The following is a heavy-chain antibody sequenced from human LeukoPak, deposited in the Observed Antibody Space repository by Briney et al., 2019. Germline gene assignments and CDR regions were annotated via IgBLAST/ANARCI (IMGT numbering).Heavy chain of an antibody. V-gene: IGHV3-11*06. Sequence: GGSLRLSCAASGFSFSDSYMSWIRQAPGKGLEWVSYISGSNIYTNYADSVTGRFTISRDNAKNSLSLQVNSLRADDTAVYYCARVGSTVAAGTPDYWGQGTLVTVSS. CDR3: ARVGSTVAAGTPDY. J-gene: IGHJ4*02. D-gene: IGHD6-13*01. CDR1: GFSFSDSY. CDR2: ISGSNIYT.